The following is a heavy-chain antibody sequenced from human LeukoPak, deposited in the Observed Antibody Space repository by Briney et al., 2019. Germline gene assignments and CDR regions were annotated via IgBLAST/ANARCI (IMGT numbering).Heavy chain of an antibody. D-gene: IGHD6-6*01. CDR3: ARDLFALTSSSPVRWFDP. Sequence: GSLRLSCAASGFTFSSYAMHWVRQAPGKGLEWVAVISYDGSNKYYADSVKGRFTISRDNSKNTLYLQMNSLRAEDTAVYYCARDLFALTSSSPVRWFDPWGQGTLVTVSS. CDR2: ISYDGSNK. CDR1: GFTFSSYA. V-gene: IGHV3-30-3*01. J-gene: IGHJ5*02.